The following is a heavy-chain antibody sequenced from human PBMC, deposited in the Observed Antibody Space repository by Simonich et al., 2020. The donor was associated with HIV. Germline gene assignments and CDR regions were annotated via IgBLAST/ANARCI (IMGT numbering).Heavy chain of an antibody. J-gene: IGHJ4*02. V-gene: IGHV4-4*02. D-gene: IGHD6-13*01. CDR2: IYHSGRT. CDR3: ARDEARIAAAGTQD. CDR1: GGSISSSNW. Sequence: QVQLQESGPGLVKPSGTLSLTCAVSGGSISSSNWWCWVRQPPGKGLEWIGEIYHSGRTNSNPSLKSRVTISVDKSKNQFSLKLSSVTAADTAVYYCARDEARIAAAGTQDWGQGTLVTVSS.